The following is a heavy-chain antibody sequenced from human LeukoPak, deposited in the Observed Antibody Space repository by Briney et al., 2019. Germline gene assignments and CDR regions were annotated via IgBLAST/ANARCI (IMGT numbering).Heavy chain of an antibody. V-gene: IGHV1-69*02. CDR1: GGTFSSYT. CDR3: AICYDSSGYYPQNDAFDI. CDR2: IIPILGIA. J-gene: IGHJ3*02. Sequence: SVKVSCKASGGTFSSYTISWVRQAPGQGLEWMGRIIPILGIANYAQKFQGRVTITADKSTSTAYMELSGLRSEDTAVYYCAICYDSSGYYPQNDAFDIWGQGTMVTVSS. D-gene: IGHD3-22*01.